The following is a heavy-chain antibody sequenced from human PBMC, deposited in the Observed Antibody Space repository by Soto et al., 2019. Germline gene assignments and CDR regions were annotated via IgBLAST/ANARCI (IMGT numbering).Heavy chain of an antibody. Sequence: GGSLRLSCAASGFTFSSYSMNWVRQAPGKGLEWVSSISSSSSYIYYADSVKGRFTISRDNAKNSLYLQMNSLRAEDTAVYYCARDYPLYYILTVYYRPNSFDIWGQGTMVTGSS. D-gene: IGHD3-9*01. CDR3: ARDYPLYYILTVYYRPNSFDI. J-gene: IGHJ3*02. CDR1: GFTFSSYS. CDR2: ISSSSSYI. V-gene: IGHV3-21*01.